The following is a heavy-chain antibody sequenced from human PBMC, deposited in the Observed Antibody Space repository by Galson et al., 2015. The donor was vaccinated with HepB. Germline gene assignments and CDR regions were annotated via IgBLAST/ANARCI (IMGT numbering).Heavy chain of an antibody. Sequence: QSGAEVKKPGESLKISCKGSGYTFTSYGISWVRQAPGQGLEWMGWISAYNGNTNYAQKLQGRVTMTTDTSTSTAYMELRSLRSDDTAVYYCARGRSHVTTVTTRGVFDPWGQGTLVTVSS. CDR1: GYTFTSYG. J-gene: IGHJ5*02. D-gene: IGHD4-17*01. CDR2: ISAYNGNT. CDR3: ARGRSHVTTVTTRGVFDP. V-gene: IGHV1-18*01.